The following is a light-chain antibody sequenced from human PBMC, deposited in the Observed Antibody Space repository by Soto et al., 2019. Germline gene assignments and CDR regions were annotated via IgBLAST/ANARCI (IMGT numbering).Light chain of an antibody. CDR1: QSLRGW. V-gene: IGKV1-5*01. CDR2: DAS. CDR3: QQYITYSP. Sequence: DMPVTQSRCSLSSSIGDTVTITWRASQSLRGWLAWYQQRPGKAPKALIYDASTLASGVPSRFNGSGSGTEFTLTISSLQPDDFATYYCQQYITYSPFGQGTRLEIK. J-gene: IGKJ5*01.